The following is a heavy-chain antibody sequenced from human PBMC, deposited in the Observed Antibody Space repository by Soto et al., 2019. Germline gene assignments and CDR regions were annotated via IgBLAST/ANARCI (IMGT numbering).Heavy chain of an antibody. Sequence: GASVKVSCKASGYTFTGYYMHWVRQAPGQGLEWMGWINPNSGGTNYAQKFQGRVTMTRDTSISTAYMELSRLRSDDTAVYYCARAGAVDTAMATIDYWGQGTLVTVSS. CDR3: ARAGAVDTAMATIDY. J-gene: IGHJ4*02. CDR1: GYTFTGYY. V-gene: IGHV1-2*02. CDR2: INPNSGGT. D-gene: IGHD5-18*01.